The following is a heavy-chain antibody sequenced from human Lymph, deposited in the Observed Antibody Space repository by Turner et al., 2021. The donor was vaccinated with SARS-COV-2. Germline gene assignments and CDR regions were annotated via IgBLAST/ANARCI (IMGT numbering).Heavy chain of an antibody. CDR3: ARRHSGNYDAFDI. CDR1: GGTFSTYV. D-gene: IGHD1-26*01. J-gene: IGHJ3*02. Sequence: QVHLVQSGPEVTKPGSSVQVSCTASGGTFSTYVISWVRQAPGQGLEWMGGIIPILGIANYAQKFQGRVTITADKSTSTAYMELSSLRSEDTAVYKCARRHSGNYDAFDIWGQGTMVTVSS. V-gene: IGHV1-69*10. CDR2: IIPILGIA.